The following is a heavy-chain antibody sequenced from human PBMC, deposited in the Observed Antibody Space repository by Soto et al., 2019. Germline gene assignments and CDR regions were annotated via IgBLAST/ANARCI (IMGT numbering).Heavy chain of an antibody. CDR2: IDPSDSYT. CDR3: ARQVLSEDYYYYGMDV. J-gene: IGHJ6*02. V-gene: IGHV5-10-1*01. Sequence: CKGSGYSFTSYWISWVRQMPGKGLEWMGRIDPSDSYTNYSPSFQGHVTISADKSISTAYLQWSSLKASDTAMYYCARQVLSEDYYYYGMDVWGQGTTVTVSS. CDR1: GYSFTSYW. D-gene: IGHD1-1*01.